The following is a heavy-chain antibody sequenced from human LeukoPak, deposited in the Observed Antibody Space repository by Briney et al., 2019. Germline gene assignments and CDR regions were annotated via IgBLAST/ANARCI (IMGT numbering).Heavy chain of an antibody. D-gene: IGHD6-13*01. Sequence: SETLSXXXTVSGYSISSGYYWGWIRQPPGKGXEWIGYVYYSGSTNYNPSLKSRVTISVDTSKNQFSLKLSSVTAADTAVYYRTRHSGASSWYIYWYFDLWGRGTLVTVSS. V-gene: IGHV4-38-2*02. CDR1: GYSISSGYY. CDR3: TRHSGASSWYIYWYFDL. CDR2: VYYSGST. J-gene: IGHJ2*01.